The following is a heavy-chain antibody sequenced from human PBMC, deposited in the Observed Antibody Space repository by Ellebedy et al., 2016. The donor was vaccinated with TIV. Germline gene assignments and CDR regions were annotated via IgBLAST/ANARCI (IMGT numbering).Heavy chain of an antibody. CDR2: INPSGGST. D-gene: IGHD5-12*01. Sequence: AASVKVSCKASGYTFTSYYMQWVRQAPGQGLEWMGIINPSGGSTSYAQKLQGRVTMTRDTSTSTVYMELSSLRSEDTAVYYCARDRGGYSGYSGTIDYWGQGTLVTVSS. J-gene: IGHJ4*02. CDR3: ARDRGGYSGYSGTIDY. V-gene: IGHV1-46*04. CDR1: GYTFTSYY.